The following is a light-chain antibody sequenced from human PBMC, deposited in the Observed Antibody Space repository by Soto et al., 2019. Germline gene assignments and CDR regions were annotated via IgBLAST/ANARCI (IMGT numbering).Light chain of an antibody. CDR3: QHRSNWPRLT. CDR1: QSVGSD. Sequence: EIVLTQSPGTLSLSPGERATLSCRASQSVGSDFLAWYQQRPGQPPRILIYDAVNRVTGIPARFSGSGSGTDFTLTISSLEPEDFAVYYCQHRSNWPRLTFGGGTKVDIK. CDR2: DAV. V-gene: IGKV3-11*01. J-gene: IGKJ4*01.